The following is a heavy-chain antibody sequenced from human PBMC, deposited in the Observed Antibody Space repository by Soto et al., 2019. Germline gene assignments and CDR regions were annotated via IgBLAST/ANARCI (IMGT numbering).Heavy chain of an antibody. CDR3: ARGTSSDY. J-gene: IGHJ4*02. D-gene: IGHD2-2*01. V-gene: IGHV4-59*11. Sequence: SEPLSLTSNVTGGSIITHAWGWIRQPPGKGLEWIGNIYYSGNTNYNPSLKSRVTISADTSKNQFSLKLSSVTAADTAVYYCARGTSSDYWGQGTLVTVSS. CDR1: GGSIITHA. CDR2: IYYSGNT.